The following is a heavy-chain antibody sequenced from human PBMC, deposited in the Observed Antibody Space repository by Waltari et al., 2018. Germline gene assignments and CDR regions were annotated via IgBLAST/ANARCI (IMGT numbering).Heavy chain of an antibody. Sequence: ASGFTFSRHAMDSVRQAPGKGLEWVAVISYDGSNKYYADSVKGRFTISRDNSKNTLYLQMNSLRAEDTAVYYCARDITVTGSIWGQGTMVTVSS. CDR1: GFTFSRHA. CDR2: ISYDGSNK. J-gene: IGHJ3*02. V-gene: IGHV3-30-3*01. CDR3: ARDITVTGSI. D-gene: IGHD4-17*01.